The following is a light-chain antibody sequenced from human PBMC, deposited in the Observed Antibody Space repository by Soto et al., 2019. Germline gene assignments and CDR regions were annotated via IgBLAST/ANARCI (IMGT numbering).Light chain of an antibody. V-gene: IGKV1-39*01. CDR3: QKSYSTPRT. Sequence: DIQMTQSPSSLSASIGDRVTITCRASQSISNSLNWYQQKPGKAPNLLIYAASNLQSGVPSRFSGSGSGTDVTLTISSLQPEDFATYYCQKSYSTPRTFGQGTKLEIK. CDR2: AAS. CDR1: QSISNS. J-gene: IGKJ2*01.